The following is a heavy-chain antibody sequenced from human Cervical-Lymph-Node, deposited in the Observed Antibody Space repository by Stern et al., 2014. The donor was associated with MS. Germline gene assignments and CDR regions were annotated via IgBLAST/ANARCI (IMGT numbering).Heavy chain of an antibody. CDR3: ARKTGGFDR. CDR2: IYPGDSDT. Sequence: VQLVQSGAEVKKPGESLRISCKGSGYGFTDYWIGWVRQVPGRGLEWMGTIYPGDSDTRYSPSFPGQVTISADQSITTAYLQWRAMKASDTAIYYCARKTGGFDRWGQGTLVTVSS. V-gene: IGHV5-51*03. D-gene: IGHD3-10*01. J-gene: IGHJ4*02. CDR1: GYGFTDYW.